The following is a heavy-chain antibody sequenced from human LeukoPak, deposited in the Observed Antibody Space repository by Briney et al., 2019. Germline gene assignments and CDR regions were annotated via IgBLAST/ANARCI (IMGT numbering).Heavy chain of an antibody. CDR3: AKGIAVAGTTGYYYGLDV. Sequence: PGGSLRLSCAVSGFTFSSYAMSWVRQAPGKGLEWVALILHDGSYKFYADSVKGRFTISRDNSKNTLYLEMNSLRAEDTAVYYCAKGIAVAGTTGYYYGLDVWGQGTTVTVSS. CDR1: GFTFSSYA. D-gene: IGHD6-19*01. J-gene: IGHJ6*02. V-gene: IGHV3-30*18. CDR2: ILHDGSYK.